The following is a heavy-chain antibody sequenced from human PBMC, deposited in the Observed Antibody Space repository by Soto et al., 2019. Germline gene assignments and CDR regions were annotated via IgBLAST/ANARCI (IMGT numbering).Heavy chain of an antibody. J-gene: IGHJ5*02. CDR2: INSSGTTT. V-gene: IGHV3-48*01. CDR1: GFSLRGYT. Sequence: GGSLIRSCDTSGFSLRGYTKNWVRQAPGKGLEWVSDINSSGTTTYYRPSMKGRFTVSRDNARSSLYLQMDSLRAEDTAVYFCARFFGVFPLTPWGRGIGVTVSS. CDR3: ARFFGVFPLTP. D-gene: IGHD3-3*01.